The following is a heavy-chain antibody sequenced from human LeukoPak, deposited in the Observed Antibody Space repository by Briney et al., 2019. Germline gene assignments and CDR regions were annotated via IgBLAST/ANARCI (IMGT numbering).Heavy chain of an antibody. D-gene: IGHD4-11*01. J-gene: IGHJ6*02. Sequence: GGSLSLSCAASGVTFSSYSMNWVRQAPGKGLEWVSSISSDSDYIYYADSVRGRFTISRDNAKNSLYLQMNSLRAEDMAVYYCARDYSRLLDVWGQGTTVTVSS. CDR3: ARDYSRLLDV. V-gene: IGHV3-21*01. CDR1: GVTFSSYS. CDR2: ISSDSDYI.